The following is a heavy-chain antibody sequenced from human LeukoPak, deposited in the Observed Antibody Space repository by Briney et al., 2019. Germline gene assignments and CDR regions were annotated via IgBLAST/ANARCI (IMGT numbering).Heavy chain of an antibody. CDR2: IIPIFGTA. CDR1: GGTFSSYA. Sequence: SVKVSCKASGGTFSSYAISWVRQAPGQGLEWMGGIIPIFGTANYAQKFQGRVTITADESTSTAYMELSSLRSEDTAVYYCARANRTYYYDSSGYYSPDYWGQGTLSPSPQ. D-gene: IGHD3-22*01. J-gene: IGHJ4*02. V-gene: IGHV1-69*13. CDR3: ARANRTYYYDSSGYYSPDY.